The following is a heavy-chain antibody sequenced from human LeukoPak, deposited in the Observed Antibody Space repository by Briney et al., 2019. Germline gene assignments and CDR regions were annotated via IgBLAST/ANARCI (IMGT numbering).Heavy chain of an antibody. CDR1: GFTFSNYG. D-gene: IGHD1-20*01. Sequence: GGSLRLSCAASGFTFSNYGMHWVRQAPGEGLEWVAVIWYDGSNKYYADSVKGRFTISRDNSKNTLYLQMNSLRAEDTAVYYCARDLITGTTGWFDPWGQGTLVTVSS. CDR3: ARDLITGTTGWFDP. J-gene: IGHJ5*02. CDR2: IWYDGSNK. V-gene: IGHV3-33*01.